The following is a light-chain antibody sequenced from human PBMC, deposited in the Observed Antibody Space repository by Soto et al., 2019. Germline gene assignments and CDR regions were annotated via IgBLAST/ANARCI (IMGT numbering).Light chain of an antibody. Sequence: QSALTQAASVSGSPGQSITVSCTGTSSDVGGYNYVSWYQQHPGKAPKLMIYEVSNRPSGVSNRFSGSKSGNTASLTISGVQAEDEADYYCSSFTSSNTLVFGGGTKLTVL. CDR2: EVS. J-gene: IGLJ3*02. CDR1: SSDVGGYNY. CDR3: SSFTSSNTLV. V-gene: IGLV2-14*01.